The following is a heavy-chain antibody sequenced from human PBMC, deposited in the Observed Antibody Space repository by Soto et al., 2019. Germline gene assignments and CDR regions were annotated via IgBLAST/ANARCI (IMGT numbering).Heavy chain of an antibody. Sequence: SETLSLTCTVSGGSISSISYYWGWIRQPPGKGLEWIGSIYYSGSTNYNPSLKSRVTISVDTSKNQFSLKLSSVTAADTAVYYCARVVVAATRFRWFDPRGQGTLVTVSS. CDR1: GGSISSISYY. D-gene: IGHD2-15*01. CDR2: IYYSGST. CDR3: ARVVVAATRFRWFDP. J-gene: IGHJ5*02. V-gene: IGHV4-39*07.